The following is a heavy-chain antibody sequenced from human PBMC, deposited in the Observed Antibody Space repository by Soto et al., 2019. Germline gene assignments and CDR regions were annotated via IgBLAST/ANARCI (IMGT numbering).Heavy chain of an antibody. CDR3: LTESGAGSYNGYGREDH. V-gene: IGHV3-15*01. D-gene: IGHD5-12*01. CDR2: MKSKTDAGTT. CDR1: GFTFANAW. Sequence: EVHLVESGGGLVKPGQSLTLSCAASGFTFANAWMSWVRHAPGMGLEWVGRMKSKTDAGTTDFAPPVKGRFSISRDDSKNTWFLHMTNVKDEVTAMYYCLTESGAGSYNGYGREDHWGQGILVTVSS. J-gene: IGHJ4*02.